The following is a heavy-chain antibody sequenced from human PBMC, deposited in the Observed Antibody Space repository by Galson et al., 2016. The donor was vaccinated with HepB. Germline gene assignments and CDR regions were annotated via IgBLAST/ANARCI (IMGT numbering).Heavy chain of an antibody. Sequence: SLRLSCAASEFRFSNYAMAWVHQAPGKGLEWVSSISASGYSTYYADSVQGRFTISRDNSNNTLYLQMNSLRAEDTAVYYCVRDRSVYSGSYFDGVPFYYWGQGTLVTVSS. J-gene: IGHJ4*02. D-gene: IGHD1-26*01. CDR1: EFRFSNYA. CDR2: ISASGYST. V-gene: IGHV3-23*01. CDR3: VRDRSVYSGSYFDGVPFYY.